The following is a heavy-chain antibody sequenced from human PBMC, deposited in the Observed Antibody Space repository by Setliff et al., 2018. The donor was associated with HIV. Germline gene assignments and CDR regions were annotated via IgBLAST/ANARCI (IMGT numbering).Heavy chain of an antibody. Sequence: SETLSLTCTVSGGSISSSSLYWGWIRQPPGKGLQWIGSIFDSGATYYNASLRSRVTMSVDTSKNQFSLKLRSVTAADTAVYYCASSPESEGYWGQGTLVTVSS. CDR3: ASSPESEGY. CDR2: IFDSGAT. J-gene: IGHJ4*02. V-gene: IGHV4-39*01. CDR1: GGSISSSSLY.